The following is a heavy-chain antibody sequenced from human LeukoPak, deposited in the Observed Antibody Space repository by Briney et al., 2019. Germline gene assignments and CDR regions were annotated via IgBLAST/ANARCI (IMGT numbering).Heavy chain of an antibody. V-gene: IGHV4-59*01. CDR2: INYSGAT. D-gene: IGHD6-19*01. CDR3: ARHSSGWHLDF. J-gene: IGHJ4*02. CDR1: RGSINGYY. Sequence: SETLSLTCSVSRGSINGYYWSGIRQPPGKGLEWIGWINYSGATYFNPSLKSRALMSIDTSMNQLSLRLYSVTAADTAIYYCARHSSGWHLDFWGRGTLVTVSS.